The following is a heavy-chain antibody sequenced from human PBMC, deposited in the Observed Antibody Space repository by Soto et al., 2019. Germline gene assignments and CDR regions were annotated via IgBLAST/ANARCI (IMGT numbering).Heavy chain of an antibody. J-gene: IGHJ4*02. CDR2: ISGNGGGT. V-gene: IGHV3-23*01. D-gene: IGHD4-17*01. CDR1: GFTFSSYG. CDR3: AKDLRAVSTVTRADS. Sequence: EVQLLESGGGLVSPGGSLRLSCAASGFTFSSYGMSWVRQAPGKGLEWVSAISGNGGGTYYADSVKGRFTISRDNSKNMLFLQMNSLRAEDTAVYYCAKDLRAVSTVTRADSWGLGTLVTVSS.